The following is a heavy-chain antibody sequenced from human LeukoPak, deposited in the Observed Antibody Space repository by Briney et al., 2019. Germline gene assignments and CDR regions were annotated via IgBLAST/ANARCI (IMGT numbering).Heavy chain of an antibody. Sequence: SVKVSCKASGGTFSSYAISWVRQAPGRGLEWMGRIIPIFGTANYAQKFQGRVTITTDESTSTAYMELSSLRSEDTAVYYCARVRLNYYDSSGYFDYWGQGTLVTVSS. CDR3: ARVRLNYYDSSGYFDY. D-gene: IGHD3-22*01. CDR2: IIPIFGTA. V-gene: IGHV1-69*05. CDR1: GGTFSSYA. J-gene: IGHJ4*02.